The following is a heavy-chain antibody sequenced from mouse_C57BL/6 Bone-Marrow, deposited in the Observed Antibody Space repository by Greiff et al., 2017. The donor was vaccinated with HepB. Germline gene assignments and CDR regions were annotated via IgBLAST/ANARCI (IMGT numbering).Heavy chain of an antibody. D-gene: IGHD2-3*01. Sequence: VQLQQSGPELVKPGASVKISCKASGYTFTDYYMNWVKQSHGKSLEWIGDINPNNGGTSYNQKFKGKATLTVDKSSSTAYMELRSLTSEDSAVYYCARSPIRWLLQNWYFDVWGTGTTVTVSS. J-gene: IGHJ1*03. CDR3: ARSPIRWLLQNWYFDV. CDR2: INPNNGGT. V-gene: IGHV1-26*01. CDR1: GYTFTDYY.